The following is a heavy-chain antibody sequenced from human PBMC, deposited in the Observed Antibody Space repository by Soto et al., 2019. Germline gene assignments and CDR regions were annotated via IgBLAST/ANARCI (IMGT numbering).Heavy chain of an antibody. J-gene: IGHJ6*02. D-gene: IGHD6-13*01. V-gene: IGHV3-30*18. CDR2: ISYYRSDI. CDR1: GFTFRFYG. CDR3: AKSGHLYSSRWKYYYYYGMDV. Sequence: PGGSLRFSCAAFGFTFRFYGMPWVRRSPGKGRGGVAVISYYRSDIYSADSVKGRFTISRDNSKNTLYLQMNSLSAEDTAVYYCAKSGHLYSSRWKYYYYYGMDVWGQGTTVTVSS.